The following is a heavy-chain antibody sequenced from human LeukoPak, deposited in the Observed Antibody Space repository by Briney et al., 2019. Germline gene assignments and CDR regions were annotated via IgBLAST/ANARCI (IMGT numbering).Heavy chain of an antibody. CDR2: IGASSSYT. CDR3: ARGGANRFDN. J-gene: IGHJ4*02. CDR1: GFTFSGYY. D-gene: IGHD4/OR15-4a*01. V-gene: IGHV3-11*06. Sequence: PGGSLRLSCSASGFTFSGYYMTWIRQAPGKGLEWISYIGASSSYTQYSDSVKGRFTISRDNAKNSLFLKMNSLRVEDTAVYYCARGGANRFDNWGQGTLVTVSS.